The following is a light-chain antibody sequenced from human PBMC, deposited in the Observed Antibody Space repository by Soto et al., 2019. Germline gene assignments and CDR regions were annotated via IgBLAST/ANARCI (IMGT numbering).Light chain of an antibody. V-gene: IGLV2-14*01. CDR1: SSDVGAYKY. Sequence: QSALTQPASVSGSPGQSITISCTGSSSDVGAYKYVSWYQQHPGKAPKLMIYEVSNRPSGVSNRFSGSKSGNTASLTISGLQAEDEADYYCNSYTTTPTYVFGTGTKLTFL. CDR3: NSYTTTPTYV. J-gene: IGLJ1*01. CDR2: EVS.